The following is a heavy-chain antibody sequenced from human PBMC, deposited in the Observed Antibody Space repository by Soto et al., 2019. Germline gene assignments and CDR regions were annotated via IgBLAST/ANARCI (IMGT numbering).Heavy chain of an antibody. V-gene: IGHV4-59*01. CDR1: GASISSYY. Sequence: QVQLQESGPGLVKPSETLSLTCAVSGASISSYYWSWIRQPPGKGLEWIGYIYYIGSANYNPSLTCRVSISIDTSKNQFSLKLSSVTAADTAVYYCARDQIARPQFDYWVQGTLVTVSS. CDR3: ARDQIARPQFDY. J-gene: IGHJ4*02. D-gene: IGHD2-21*01. CDR2: IYYIGSA.